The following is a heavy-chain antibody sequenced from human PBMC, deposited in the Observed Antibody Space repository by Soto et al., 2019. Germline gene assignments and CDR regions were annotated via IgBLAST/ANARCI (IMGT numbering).Heavy chain of an antibody. Sequence: SVRVSFKASGGTFSSYAISWVRHAPGQGLEWMGGIIPIFGTANYAQKFQGRVTITADESTSTAYMELSSLRSEDTAVYYCARGTTYYDILTGPDLGFWDYWGQGTLVTVSS. V-gene: IGHV1-69*13. CDR2: IIPIFGTA. D-gene: IGHD3-9*01. J-gene: IGHJ4*02. CDR3: ARGTTYYDILTGPDLGFWDY. CDR1: GGTFSSYA.